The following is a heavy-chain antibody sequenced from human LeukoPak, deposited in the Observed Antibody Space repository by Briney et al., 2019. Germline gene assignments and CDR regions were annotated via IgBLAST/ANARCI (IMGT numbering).Heavy chain of an antibody. CDR3: ARATVRGKMYYFDY. J-gene: IGHJ4*02. V-gene: IGHV3-66*01. CDR1: GLTVSTNY. CDR2: IFSGGSI. D-gene: IGHD3-10*01. Sequence: GGSLRLSCAASGLTVSTNYMSWVRQAPGKGLEWVSVIFSGGSIYYADSVKGRFTISRDNSKNTLFLQINSLRADDTAVYYCARATVRGKMYYFDYWGQGTLVTVSS.